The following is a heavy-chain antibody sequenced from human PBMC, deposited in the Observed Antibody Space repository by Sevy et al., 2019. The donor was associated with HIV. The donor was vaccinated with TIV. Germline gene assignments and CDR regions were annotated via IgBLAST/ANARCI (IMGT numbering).Heavy chain of an antibody. Sequence: ASVKVSCKASGGTFSSYAISWVRQAPGQGLEWMGGIIPIFGTANYAQKFQGRVTITADESTSTAYMELSSLRSKDTAVYYCARGPDVVAATPFHYYGMDVWGQGTTVTVSS. D-gene: IGHD2-15*01. V-gene: IGHV1-69*13. CDR2: IIPIFGTA. CDR1: GGTFSSYA. J-gene: IGHJ6*02. CDR3: ARGPDVVAATPFHYYGMDV.